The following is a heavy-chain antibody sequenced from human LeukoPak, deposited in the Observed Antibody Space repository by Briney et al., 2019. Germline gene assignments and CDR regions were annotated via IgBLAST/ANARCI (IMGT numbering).Heavy chain of an antibody. D-gene: IGHD3-3*01. J-gene: IGHJ4*02. CDR1: GFTVTTYT. CDR3: ARVRFLEWTFLYFDY. Sequence: PGGSLRLSCAASGFTVTTYTMTWVRQAPGKGLEWVANIKQDGSEKYYVDSVKGRFTISRDNAKNSLYLQMNSLRAEDTAVYYCARVRFLEWTFLYFDYWGQGTLVTVSS. V-gene: IGHV3-7*01. CDR2: IKQDGSEK.